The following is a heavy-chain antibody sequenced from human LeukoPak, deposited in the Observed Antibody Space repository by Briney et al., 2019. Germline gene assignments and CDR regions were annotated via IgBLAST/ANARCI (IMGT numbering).Heavy chain of an antibody. CDR3: TTDSSGYYEGYFDY. D-gene: IGHD3-22*01. CDR2: IKSKTDGGTT. CDR1: GFTFGDHA. Sequence: GGSLRLSCTASGFTFGDHAMSWVRQAPGKGLEWVGRIKSKTDGGTTDYAAPVKGRFTISRDDSKNTLYLQMNSLKTEDTAVYYCTTDSSGYYEGYFDYWGQGTLVTVSS. J-gene: IGHJ4*02. V-gene: IGHV3-15*01.